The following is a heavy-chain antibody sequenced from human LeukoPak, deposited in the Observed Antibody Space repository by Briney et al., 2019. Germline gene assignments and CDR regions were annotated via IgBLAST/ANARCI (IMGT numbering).Heavy chain of an antibody. CDR2: IYYTGST. D-gene: IGHD3-22*01. CDR3: ARGDSSGAENAFDI. J-gene: IGHJ3*02. V-gene: IGHV4-31*03. CDR1: GGSISSGDYY. Sequence: SQTLSLTCTVSGGSISSGDYYWTWIRQHPGKGLEWIGYIYYTGSTYYNPSLRSRVTMSVDTSKNQFSLNLNSVTAADTAVYYCARGDSSGAENAFDIWGQGTMVTVSS.